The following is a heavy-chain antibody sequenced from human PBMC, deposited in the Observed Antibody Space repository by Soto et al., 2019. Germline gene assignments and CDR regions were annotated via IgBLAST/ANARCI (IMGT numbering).Heavy chain of an antibody. CDR1: GFTFSSYS. J-gene: IGHJ4*02. D-gene: IGHD5-12*01. CDR3: ARQQGYDGTSHDY. CDR2: ISSSSSYI. V-gene: IGHV3-21*01. Sequence: GGSLRLSCAASGFTFSSYSMNWVRQAPGKGLEWVSSISSSSSYIYYADSVKGRFTISRDNAKNSLYLQMNSLRAEDTAVYYCARQQGYDGTSHDYWGQGTLVTVSS.